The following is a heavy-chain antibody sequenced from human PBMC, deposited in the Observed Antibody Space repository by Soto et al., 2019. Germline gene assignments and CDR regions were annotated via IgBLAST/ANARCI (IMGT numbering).Heavy chain of an antibody. V-gene: IGHV4-34*01. Sequence: KASETLSLTCAVYGGSFSGYYWSWIRQPPGKGLEWIGEINHSGSTNYNPSLKSRVTISVDTSKNQFSLKLSSVTAADTAVYYCARAPYLRWIDYWGQGTLVTVSS. CDR2: INHSGST. D-gene: IGHD4-17*01. CDR3: ARAPYLRWIDY. J-gene: IGHJ4*02. CDR1: GGSFSGYY.